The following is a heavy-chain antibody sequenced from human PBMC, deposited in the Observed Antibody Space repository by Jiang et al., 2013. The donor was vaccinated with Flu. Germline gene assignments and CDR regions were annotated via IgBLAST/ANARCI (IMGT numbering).Heavy chain of an antibody. Sequence: QTLSLTCAISGDSVSSNSAAWNWIRQSPSRGLEWLGRTYYRSKWYNDYAVSVKSQITINPDTSKNQFSLQLNSVTPEDTAVYYCAREPYSSSWYGGYYYYYGMDVWGQGTTVTVSS. J-gene: IGHJ6*02. CDR3: AREPYSSSWYGGYYYYYGMDV. V-gene: IGHV6-1*01. D-gene: IGHD6-13*01. CDR2: TYYRSKWYN. CDR1: GDSVSSNSAA.